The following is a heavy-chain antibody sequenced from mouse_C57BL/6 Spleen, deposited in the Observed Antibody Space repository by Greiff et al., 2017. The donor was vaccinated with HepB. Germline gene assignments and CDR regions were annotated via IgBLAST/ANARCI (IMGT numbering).Heavy chain of an antibody. CDR1: GFNIKDYY. J-gene: IGHJ1*03. V-gene: IGHV14-1*01. D-gene: IGHD1-1*01. Sequence: DVQLQESGAELVRPGASVKLSCTASGFNIKDYYMHWVKQRPEQGLGWIGRIDPEDGDTEYAPKFQGKATMTADTSSNTAYLQLSSLTSEETAAYYCTTPYYYGSSYWYFDVWGTGTTVTVSS. CDR3: TTPYYYGSSYWYFDV. CDR2: IDPEDGDT.